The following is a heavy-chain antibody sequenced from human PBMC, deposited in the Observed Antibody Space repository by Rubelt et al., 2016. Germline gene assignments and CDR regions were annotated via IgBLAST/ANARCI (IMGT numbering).Heavy chain of an antibody. V-gene: IGHV4-39*01. J-gene: IGHJ5*02. CDR2: IYYSGST. D-gene: IGHD3-3*01. Sequence: LQLQESGPGLVKPSETLSLTCTVSGGSISSSSYYWGWIRQPPGKGLEWIGSIYYSGSTYYNPALMIRVTISVDTSKNQFSLKLSSVHAADTAVYYCAGSYDFWSGYLSWFDPWGQGTLVTVSS. CDR1: GGSISSSSYY. CDR3: AGSYDFWSGYLSWFDP.